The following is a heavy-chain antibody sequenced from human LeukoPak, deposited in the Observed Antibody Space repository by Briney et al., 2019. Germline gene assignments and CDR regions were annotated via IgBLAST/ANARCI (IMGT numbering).Heavy chain of an antibody. V-gene: IGHV4-39*01. CDR3: ARKSRPAAAGKGYYYYYYYYMDV. J-gene: IGHJ6*03. CDR2: IYYGGST. Sequence: SETLSLTCTVSGDSINSSNYYWGWIRQPPGKGLEWIGNIYYGGSTYYKPSLKSRVTISVGTSKNQFSLKLSSVTAADTAVYYCARKSRPAAAGKGYYYYYYYYMDVWGKGTTVTVSS. CDR1: GDSINSSNYY. D-gene: IGHD6-13*01.